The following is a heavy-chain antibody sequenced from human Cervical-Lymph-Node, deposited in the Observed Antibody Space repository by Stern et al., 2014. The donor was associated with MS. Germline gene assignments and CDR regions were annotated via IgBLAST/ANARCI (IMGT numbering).Heavy chain of an antibody. CDR1: GGTFSDFA. Sequence: VQLVQSGAEVKKPGSSVKVSCKASGGTFSDFAFSWVRQAPGQGLEWMGGIIPLFGAADYAQNFQGRVTITADESTVTVYMDLSSLRSEDTAVYYCARGAYCGGDCYWGYFDNWGLGTLVTVSS. D-gene: IGHD2-21*02. CDR2: IIPLFGAA. V-gene: IGHV1-69*12. J-gene: IGHJ4*03. CDR3: ARGAYCGGDCYWGYFDN.